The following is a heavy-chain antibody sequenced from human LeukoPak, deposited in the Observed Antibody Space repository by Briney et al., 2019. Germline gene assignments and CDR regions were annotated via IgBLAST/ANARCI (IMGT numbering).Heavy chain of an antibody. CDR1: GFTFSSYA. Sequence: GGSLRLSCAASGFTFSSYAMSWVRQAPGKGLEWVSAISGSGGSTYYADSVKGRFTISRDNSKNTLYLQMNNLRAEDTAVYYCARDRVAAAGTDYYFDYWGQGTQVTVSS. CDR3: ARDRVAAAGTDYYFDY. J-gene: IGHJ4*02. D-gene: IGHD6-13*01. V-gene: IGHV3-23*01. CDR2: ISGSGGST.